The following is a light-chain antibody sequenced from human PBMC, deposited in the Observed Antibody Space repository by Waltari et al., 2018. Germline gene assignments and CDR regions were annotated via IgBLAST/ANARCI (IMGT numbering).Light chain of an antibody. CDR2: RNN. CDR3: AAWDDSLSGSWV. J-gene: IGLJ3*02. V-gene: IGLV1-47*01. CDR1: SSNIGSNY. Sequence: SVLTQPPPASGPPGQRVTIPCSGRSSNIGSNYGYWYQQLPGTAPKLLIYRNNQRPSGVPDRFSGSKSGTSASLAISGLRSEDEADYYCAAWDDSLSGSWVFGGGTKLTVL.